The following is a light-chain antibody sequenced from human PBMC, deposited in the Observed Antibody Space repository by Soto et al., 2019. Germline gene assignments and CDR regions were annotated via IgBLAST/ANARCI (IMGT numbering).Light chain of an antibody. CDR1: QSIGKH. CDR3: QQSYTSPTT. V-gene: IGKV1-39*01. CDR2: GAS. Sequence: DIQMTHSPSFLCASVGEGVSITCLASQSIGKHLNWYQQKPGKAPKFLIYGASTLQSGVPSRFTGSGSGTDFTLTVNSLQAEDFATYYCQQSYTSPTTFGQGTRLEI. J-gene: IGKJ5*01.